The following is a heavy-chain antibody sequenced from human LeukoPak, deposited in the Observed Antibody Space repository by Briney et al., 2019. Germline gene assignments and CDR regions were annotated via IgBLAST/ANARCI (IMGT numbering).Heavy chain of an antibody. Sequence: GGSLRLSCAASGFTFSSYGMPWVRQAPGKGLEWVAVIWYDGSNKYYADSVKGRFTISRDNSKNTLYLQMNSLRAEDTAVYYCARDFMVRGVSRFDPWGQGTLVTVSS. CDR1: GFTFSSYG. CDR3: ARDFMVRGVSRFDP. V-gene: IGHV3-33*01. CDR2: IWYDGSNK. J-gene: IGHJ5*02. D-gene: IGHD3-10*01.